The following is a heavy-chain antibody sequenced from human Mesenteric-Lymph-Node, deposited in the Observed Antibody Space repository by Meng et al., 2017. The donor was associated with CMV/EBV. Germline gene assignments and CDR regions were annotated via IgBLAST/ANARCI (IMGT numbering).Heavy chain of an antibody. CDR3: ARDGSPFFGMGIDAFDI. D-gene: IGHD3-3*01. J-gene: IGHJ3*02. CDR1: GFTFSSYE. V-gene: IGHV3-48*03. CDR2: ISSSGSTI. Sequence: GGSLRLSCAASGFTFSSYEMNWVRQAPGKGLEWVSYISSSGSTIYYADSVKGRFTISRDNAKNSLYLQMNSLRAEDTAVYYCARDGSPFFGMGIDAFDIWGQGTMVTVSS.